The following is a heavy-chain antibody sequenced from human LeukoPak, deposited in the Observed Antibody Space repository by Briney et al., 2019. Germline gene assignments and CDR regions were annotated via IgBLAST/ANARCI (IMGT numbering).Heavy chain of an antibody. J-gene: IGHJ4*02. Sequence: GGSLRLSCSASGFTFSDYDMNWVRQAPGKGLEWVCSISYLSSHVYYGDSVKGRFSISRDNAKNSLYLQMNSLGAEDTAIYYCGRAFPPLRTSSAGDLWGQGILVTVSS. CDR2: ISYLSSHV. V-gene: IGHV3-21*01. CDR3: GRAFPPLRTSSAGDL. CDR1: GFTFSDYD. D-gene: IGHD3-16*01.